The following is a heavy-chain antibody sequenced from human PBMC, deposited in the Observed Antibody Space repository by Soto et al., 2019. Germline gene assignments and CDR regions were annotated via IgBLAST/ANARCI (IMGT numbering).Heavy chain of an antibody. D-gene: IGHD6-19*01. J-gene: IGHJ6*03. CDR2: IYYSGST. Sequence: SETLSLTCTVSGGSISSYYWSWIRQPPGKGLEWIGYIYYSGSTNYNPSLKSRVTISVDTSKNQFSLKLSSVTAADTAVYYCAREVAVAGTDYYYDYMDVWGKGTTVTVSS. CDR3: AREVAVAGTDYYYDYMDV. V-gene: IGHV4-59*01. CDR1: GGSISSYY.